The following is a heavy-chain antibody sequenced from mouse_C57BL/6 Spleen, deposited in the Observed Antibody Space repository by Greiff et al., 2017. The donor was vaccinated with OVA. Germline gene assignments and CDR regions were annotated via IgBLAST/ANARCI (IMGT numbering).Heavy chain of an antibody. D-gene: IGHD3-1*01. V-gene: IGHV1-19*01. J-gene: IGHJ4*01. CDR2: INPYNGGT. CDR3: ARMAGAMDY. CDR1: GYTFTDYY. Sequence: EVQLQQSGPVLVKPGASVKMSCKASGYTFTDYYMNWVKQSHGKSLEWIGVINPYNGGTSYNQKFKGKATLTVDKSSSTAYMELNSLTSEDSAVYYCARMAGAMDYWGQGTSVTVSS.